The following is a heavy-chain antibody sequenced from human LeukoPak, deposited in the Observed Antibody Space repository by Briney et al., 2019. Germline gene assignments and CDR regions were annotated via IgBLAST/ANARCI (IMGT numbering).Heavy chain of an antibody. CDR1: GGTFSSYA. CDR2: IIPILGIA. J-gene: IGHJ4*02. D-gene: IGHD1-1*01. V-gene: IGHV1-69*04. CDR3: ARYWNGGNYDY. Sequence: SVKVSCKASGGTFSSYAISWVRQAPGQGLEWMGRIIPILGIANYAQKFQGRVTITADESTSTAYMELSSLRSEDTAVYYCARYWNGGNYDYWGQGTLVTVSS.